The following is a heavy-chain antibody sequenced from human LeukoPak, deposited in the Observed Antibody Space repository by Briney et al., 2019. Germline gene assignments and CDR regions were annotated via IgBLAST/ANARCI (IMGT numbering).Heavy chain of an antibody. D-gene: IGHD3-10*02. CDR3: ARETAIVRGWFDP. CDR2: IYYSGST. J-gene: IGHJ5*02. CDR1: GGSISSSSYY. Sequence: SETLSLTCTVSGGSISSSSYYWGWIRQPPGKGLEWIGSIYYSGSTYYNPSLKSRVTISVDTSKNQFSLKLSSVTAADTAVYYCARETAIVRGWFDPWGQGTLVTVSS. V-gene: IGHV4-39*07.